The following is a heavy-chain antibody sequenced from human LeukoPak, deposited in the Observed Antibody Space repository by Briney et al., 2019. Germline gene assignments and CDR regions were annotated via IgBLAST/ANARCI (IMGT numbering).Heavy chain of an antibody. CDR3: ARDGVGYCSSTSCLPIDY. J-gene: IGHJ4*02. D-gene: IGHD2-2*01. CDR1: GHTFTGYY. V-gene: IGHV1-2*02. CDR2: INPNSGGT. Sequence: GASVKVSCKASGHTFTGYYMHWVRQAPGQGLEWMGWINPNSGGTNYAQKFQGRVTMTRDTSISTAYMELSRLRSDDTAVYYCARDGVGYCSSTSCLPIDYWGQGTLVTVSS.